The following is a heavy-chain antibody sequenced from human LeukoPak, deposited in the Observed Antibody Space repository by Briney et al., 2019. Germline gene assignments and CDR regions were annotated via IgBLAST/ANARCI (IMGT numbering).Heavy chain of an antibody. CDR1: GFTFSSYD. V-gene: IGHV3-23*01. CDR3: AKYRAWLAHFDY. Sequence: PGGSLRLSCAVSGFTFSSYDMSWVRQAPGEGLEWVSGISGSGGSTYYADSVKGRFTISRDNSKNTLYLQMNSLRAEDTAVYYCAKYRAWLAHFDYWGQGTLVTVSS. CDR2: ISGSGGST. D-gene: IGHD5-12*01. J-gene: IGHJ4*02.